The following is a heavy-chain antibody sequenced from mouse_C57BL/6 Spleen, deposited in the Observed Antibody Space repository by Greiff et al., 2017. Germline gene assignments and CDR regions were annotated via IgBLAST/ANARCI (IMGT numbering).Heavy chain of an antibody. V-gene: IGHV1-50*01. J-gene: IGHJ4*01. CDR1: GYTFTSYW. CDR3: ARSVGYDAMDY. D-gene: IGHD1-1*01. CDR2: IDPSDSYT. Sequence: VQRVESGAELVKPGASVKLSCKASGYTFTSYWMQWVKQRPGQGLEWIGEIDPSDSYTNYNQKFKGKATLTVDTSSSTAYMQLSSLTSEDSAVYYCARSVGYDAMDYWGQGTSVTVSS.